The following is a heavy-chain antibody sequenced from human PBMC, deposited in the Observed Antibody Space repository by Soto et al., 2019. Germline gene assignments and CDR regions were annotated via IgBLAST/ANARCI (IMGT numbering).Heavy chain of an antibody. CDR3: ATRSGGGGAFDF. D-gene: IGHD3-10*01. CDR1: GLTFSNYE. V-gene: IGHV3-48*03. Sequence: LRLSCAASGLTFSNYEMNWVRQAPGKGLEWVSYIGRGGTTTYYADSLKGRFTISRDNAKNSLYLQMNSLRAEDTAVYYCATRSGGGGAFDFWGQGTMVTVSS. J-gene: IGHJ3*01. CDR2: IGRGGTTT.